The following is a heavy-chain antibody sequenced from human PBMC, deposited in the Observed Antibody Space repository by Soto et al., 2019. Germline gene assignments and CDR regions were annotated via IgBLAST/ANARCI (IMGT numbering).Heavy chain of an antibody. D-gene: IGHD2-2*01. CDR2: INHSGST. V-gene: IGHV4-34*01. CDR3: ARGRYCSSTSCYATELFDY. J-gene: IGHJ4*02. Sequence: QVQLQQWGAGLLKPSETLSLTCAVYGGSFSGYYWSWIRQPPGKGLEWIGEINHSGSTNYNPSLKSRVTISVDTSKNQFSRKLSSVTAADTAVYYCARGRYCSSTSCYATELFDYWGQGTLVTVSS. CDR1: GGSFSGYY.